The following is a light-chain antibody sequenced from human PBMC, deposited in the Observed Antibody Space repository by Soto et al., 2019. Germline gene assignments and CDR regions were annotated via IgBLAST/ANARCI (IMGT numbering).Light chain of an antibody. J-gene: IGLJ2*01. Sequence: QSALTQPPSVSAAPGQQVTISCSGSSTNIGKNYVSWYQQIPGTAPKLLISENNKRPSGIPSRFSGSKSGTSATLGITGLQTGDEADYYCGSWDTSLSVVVFGGGTKVTVL. CDR2: ENN. V-gene: IGLV1-51*02. CDR3: GSWDTSLSVVV. CDR1: STNIGKNY.